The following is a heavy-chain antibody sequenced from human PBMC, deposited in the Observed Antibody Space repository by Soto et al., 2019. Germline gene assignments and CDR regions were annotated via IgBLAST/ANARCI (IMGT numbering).Heavy chain of an antibody. CDR1: GGSISSGGYY. D-gene: IGHD4-17*01. V-gene: IGHV4-31*03. J-gene: IGHJ4*02. CDR3: ASEFDDYGDYFDY. Sequence: QVQLQESGPGLVKPSQTLSLTCTVSGGSISSGGYYWSWRRQHPGKGLWWIGNIYYSGSTYYDPSLKSRVTISVDTSKNQFSLKMSSVTAADTAVYYCASEFDDYGDYFDYWGQGTLVPVSS. CDR2: IYYSGST.